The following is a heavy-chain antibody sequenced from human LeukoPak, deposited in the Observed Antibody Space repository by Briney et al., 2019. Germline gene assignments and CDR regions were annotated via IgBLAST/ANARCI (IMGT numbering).Heavy chain of an antibody. Sequence: GGSLRLSCAASGFTVGSNCMNWVRRAAGKGLEWVSVINTGGSTYYADSVKGRFTISRDNSKNTLYLQMNSLRAEDTAVYYCARLISAAGTETDWGQGTLVTVSS. CDR1: GFTVGSNC. CDR2: INTGGST. CDR3: ARLISAAGTETD. V-gene: IGHV3-53*01. D-gene: IGHD6-13*01. J-gene: IGHJ4*02.